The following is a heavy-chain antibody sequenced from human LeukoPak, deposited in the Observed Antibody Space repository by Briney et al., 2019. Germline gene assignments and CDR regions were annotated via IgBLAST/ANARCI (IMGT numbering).Heavy chain of an antibody. CDR1: GFTFSSYG. CDR3: AKDLLDSGSYYNFDY. CDR2: IRYDGSNK. V-gene: IGHV3-30*02. Sequence: PGGSLRLSCAASGFTFSSYGMHWVRQAPGKGLEWVAFIRYDGSNKYYADSVKGRFTISRGYSKDTLYLQMNSLRAEDTAVYYCAKDLLDSGSYYNFDYWGQGTLVTVSS. J-gene: IGHJ4*02. D-gene: IGHD3-10*01.